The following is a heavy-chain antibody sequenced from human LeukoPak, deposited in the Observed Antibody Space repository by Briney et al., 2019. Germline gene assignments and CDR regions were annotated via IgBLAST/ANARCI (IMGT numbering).Heavy chain of an antibody. V-gene: IGHV4-59*01. D-gene: IGHD1-26*01. J-gene: IGHJ5*02. CDR3: ARGGIVAPNWFDP. Sequence: PSETLSLTCTASGGSISSYYWSWIRQPPGKGLEWIGYIYYSGSTNYNPSLKSRVTISVDTSKNQFSLKLSSVTAADTAVYYCARGGIVAPNWFDPWGQGTLVTVSS. CDR2: IYYSGST. CDR1: GGSISSYY.